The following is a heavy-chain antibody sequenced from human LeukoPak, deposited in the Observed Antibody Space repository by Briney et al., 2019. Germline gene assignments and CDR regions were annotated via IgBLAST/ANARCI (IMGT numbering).Heavy chain of an antibody. J-gene: IGHJ2*01. CDR3: ARGDWYFAL. CDR1: GYTFSDFY. V-gene: IGHV1-2*02. Sequence: ASVKVSCKASGYTFSDFYIHWVRQAPGQGLEWLGYINPDNGVTNYAQKIRGRVTLTRDTSITTAYMELTSLTSDDTAIYYCARGDWYFALWGRGTLVTVSS. CDR2: INPDNGVT.